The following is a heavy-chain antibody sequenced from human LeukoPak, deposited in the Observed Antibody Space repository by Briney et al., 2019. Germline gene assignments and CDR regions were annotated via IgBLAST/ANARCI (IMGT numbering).Heavy chain of an antibody. CDR2: ISRSGDNT. J-gene: IGHJ4*02. CDR3: AKDRGQQWQLDY. CDR1: GGSISSYY. Sequence: PSETLSLTCTVSGGSISSYYWSWVRQAPGKGLEWVSTISRSGDNTYYADSVKGRFTISRDNSKNTLFLQMNSLRAEDTAIYHCAKDRGQQWQLDYWGQGTLVTVSS. V-gene: IGHV3-23*01. D-gene: IGHD6-19*01.